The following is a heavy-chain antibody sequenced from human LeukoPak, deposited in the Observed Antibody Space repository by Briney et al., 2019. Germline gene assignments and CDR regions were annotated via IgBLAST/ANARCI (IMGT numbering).Heavy chain of an antibody. Sequence: GGSMRLACVVYGFTFSRYWMTWVRQAQGKGLEWVAIIKQDGSDKNYVDSVKGRLTISRDNAKNSLFLQVSSLRAEDTAVYYCARDLAWGLLDYWGQGTLVTVSS. V-gene: IGHV3-7*01. CDR3: ARDLAWGLLDY. J-gene: IGHJ4*02. CDR2: IKQDGSDK. D-gene: IGHD2-21*02. CDR1: GFTFSRYW.